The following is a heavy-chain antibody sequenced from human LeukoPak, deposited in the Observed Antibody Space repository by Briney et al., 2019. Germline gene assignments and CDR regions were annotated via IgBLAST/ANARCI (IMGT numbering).Heavy chain of an antibody. J-gene: IGHJ5*02. CDR3: ARAGRSGSSYLVESGWFDP. Sequence: SVKVACKASGGTFSSYAISWVRQAPGQGLEWMGGIIPIFGTANYAQKFQGRVTITTDESTSTAYMELSSLRSEDTAVYYCARAGRSGSSYLVESGWFDPWGQGTPVTVSS. CDR1: GGTFSSYA. V-gene: IGHV1-69*05. D-gene: IGHD3-10*01. CDR2: IIPIFGTA.